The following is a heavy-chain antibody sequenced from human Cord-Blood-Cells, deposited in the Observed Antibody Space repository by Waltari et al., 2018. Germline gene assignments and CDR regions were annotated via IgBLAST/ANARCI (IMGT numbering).Heavy chain of an antibody. Sequence: QVQLVESGGGVVQPGRSLRLSCAASGFTFSSYAMPWVRPASGKGLEWVAVISYDGSNKYYADSVKGRFTISRDNSKNTLYLQMNSLRAEDTAVYYCARDFRRTVTTYYFDYWGQGTLVTVSS. V-gene: IGHV3-30-3*01. CDR2: ISYDGSNK. CDR3: ARDFRRTVTTYYFDY. CDR1: GFTFSSYA. D-gene: IGHD4-4*01. J-gene: IGHJ4*02.